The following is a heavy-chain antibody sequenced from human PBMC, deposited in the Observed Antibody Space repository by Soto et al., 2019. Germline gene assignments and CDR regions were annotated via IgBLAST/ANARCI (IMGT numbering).Heavy chain of an antibody. CDR2: IRPLLGST. V-gene: IGHV1-69*11. J-gene: IGHJ5*02. CDR1: GGIFNSYG. D-gene: IGHD3-10*01. CDR3: AKIRGGVYTT. Sequence: QVHLVQSGAEVKKPGSSVKVSCNPSGGIFNSYGISWVGQGPGQGLQWMGGIRPLLGSTNYAEKFQGRLTITADDCRRTVYMELNNLRPEDTATSFCAKIRGGVYTTWGQGALVTVSS.